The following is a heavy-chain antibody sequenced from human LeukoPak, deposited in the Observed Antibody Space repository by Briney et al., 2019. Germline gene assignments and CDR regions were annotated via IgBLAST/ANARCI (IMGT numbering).Heavy chain of an antibody. V-gene: IGHV1-69*04. D-gene: IGHD6-13*01. J-gene: IGHJ3*02. CDR3: ARASREQQLVHDAFDI. Sequence: SVKVSCKASGGTFSSYAISWVRQAPGQGLEWMGRIIPILGIANYAQKFQGRVTITADESTSTAYMELSSLRSEDTAVYYCARASREQQLVHDAFDIWGQGTMVTVSS. CDR2: IIPILGIA. CDR1: GGTFSSYA.